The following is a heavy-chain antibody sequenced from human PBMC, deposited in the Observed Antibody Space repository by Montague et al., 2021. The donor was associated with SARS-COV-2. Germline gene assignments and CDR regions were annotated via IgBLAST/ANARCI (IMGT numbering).Heavy chain of an antibody. CDR1: GFPFEDYA. J-gene: IGHJ1*01. CDR2: ISWDSGSI. D-gene: IGHD6-13*01. V-gene: IGHV3-9*01. CDR3: AKVGTAAAGTTFSRYFQH. Sequence: SRSLSLSASGFPFEDYAMHWVRQAPGKGLEWVSGISWDSGSIGYADSVKGRFSISRDNAKNSLYLQMNSLRAEDTALYYCAKVGTAAAGTTFSRYFQHWGQGTLVTVS.